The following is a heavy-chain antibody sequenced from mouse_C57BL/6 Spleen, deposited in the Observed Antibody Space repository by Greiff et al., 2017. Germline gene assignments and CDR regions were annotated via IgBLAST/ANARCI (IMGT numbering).Heavy chain of an antibody. J-gene: IGHJ2*01. V-gene: IGHV14-4*01. CDR3: TTWGDYGSTHY. D-gene: IGHD1-1*01. CDR2: IDPENGDT. CDR1: GFNIKDDY. Sequence: VQLQQSGAELVRPGASVKLSCTASGFNIKDDYMHWVKQRPEQGLEWIGWIDPENGDTESASKFQGKATITADTSSTTAYLQLSSLTSEDTAVYYCTTWGDYGSTHYWGQGTTLTVSS.